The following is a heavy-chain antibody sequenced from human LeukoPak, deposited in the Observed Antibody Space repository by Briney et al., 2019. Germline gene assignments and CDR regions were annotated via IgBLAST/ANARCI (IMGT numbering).Heavy chain of an antibody. V-gene: IGHV4-4*02. J-gene: IGHJ2*01. Sequence: SETLSLTCAVSGGSISSSNWWSWVRQPPGKGLEWIGEIYHSGSTNYNPSLKSRVTISVDKSKNQFPLKLSSVTAADTAVYYCARFSGTMVRGVIRRWYFDLWGRGTLVTVSS. CDR1: GGSISSSNW. CDR2: IYHSGST. D-gene: IGHD3-10*01. CDR3: ARFSGTMVRGVIRRWYFDL.